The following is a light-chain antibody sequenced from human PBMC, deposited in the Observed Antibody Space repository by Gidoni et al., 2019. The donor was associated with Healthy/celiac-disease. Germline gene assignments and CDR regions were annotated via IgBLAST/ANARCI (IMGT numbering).Light chain of an antibody. CDR2: GAS. CDR1: QSVSSN. V-gene: IGKV3-15*01. CDR3: QQYNSNGIT. Sequence: EIVMTQSPATLSVSPGERATLSCRASQSVSSNLAWYQQKPGQAPRLLIYGASTRATGIPARFSGSGSGTEFTVTISSLQSEDFAVYYCQQYNSNGITFGPGTKVDIK. J-gene: IGKJ3*01.